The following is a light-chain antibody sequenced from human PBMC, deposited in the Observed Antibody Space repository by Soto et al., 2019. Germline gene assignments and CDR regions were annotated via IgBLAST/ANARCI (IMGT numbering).Light chain of an antibody. J-gene: IGLJ2*01. Sequence: QSALTQPASVSGSPGQSITISCTGTSSDVGGYNYVSWYQQHPGEAPKLMIYEVTKRPSGGSNRFSGSRSGNTASLTISGLQADDEADYYCSSYASINTVLFGGGTKLTVL. CDR3: SSYASINTVL. V-gene: IGLV2-14*01. CDR2: EVT. CDR1: SSDVGGYNY.